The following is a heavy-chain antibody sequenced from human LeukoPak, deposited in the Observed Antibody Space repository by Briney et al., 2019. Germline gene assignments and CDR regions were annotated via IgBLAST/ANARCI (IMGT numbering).Heavy chain of an antibody. V-gene: IGHV3-23*01. CDR1: GFTFTNFA. Sequence: PGGSLRLCCAVSGFTFTNFAMMWVRQAPGKGLQWVSSITGDGATYYADSVRGRFMLSRDTSKNTLYLQMNSLTAEDTALYYCAKGAAAGLVDWFDPWGQGTLVTVSS. J-gene: IGHJ5*02. CDR2: ITGDGAT. D-gene: IGHD6-25*01. CDR3: AKGAAAGLVDWFDP.